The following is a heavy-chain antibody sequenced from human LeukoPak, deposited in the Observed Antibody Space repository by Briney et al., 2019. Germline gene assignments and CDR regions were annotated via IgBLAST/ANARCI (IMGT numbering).Heavy chain of an antibody. Sequence: SETLSLTCAVYGGSFSGYYWGWIRQPPGKGLEWIGEINHSGSTNYNPSLKSRVTISVDTSKNQFSLKLSSVTAADTAVYYCAREHTARSAFDIWGQGTMVTVSS. J-gene: IGHJ3*02. CDR1: GGSFSGYY. CDR3: AREHTARSAFDI. V-gene: IGHV4-34*01. CDR2: INHSGST. D-gene: IGHD5-18*01.